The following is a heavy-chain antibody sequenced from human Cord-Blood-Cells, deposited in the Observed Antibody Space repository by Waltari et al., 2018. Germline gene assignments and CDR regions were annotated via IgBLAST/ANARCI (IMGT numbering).Heavy chain of an antibody. CDR1: GGSISSSNW. CDR3: ARGGGDCSSTSCYWYFDL. D-gene: IGHD2-2*01. J-gene: IGHJ2*01. V-gene: IGHV4-4*02. Sequence: QVQLQESGPGLVKPSGTLSLTCAVSGGSISSSNWWSWVRQPPGTGLEWIGEIYHSGSTNYNPSLKSRVTISVDKSKNQFSLKLSSVIAADTAVYYCARGGGDCSSTSCYWYFDLWGRGTLVTVSS. CDR2: IYHSGST.